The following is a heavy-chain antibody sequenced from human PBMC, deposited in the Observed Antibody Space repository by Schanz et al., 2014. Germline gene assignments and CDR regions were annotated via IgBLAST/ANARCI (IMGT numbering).Heavy chain of an antibody. CDR2: IWSDGTNE. CDR3: AKGPYYYYYMDV. CDR1: GFIFRSFG. J-gene: IGHJ6*03. Sequence: QGQLVESGGGVVQPGKSLRLSCATSGFIFRSFGIHWVRQAPGKGLEWVAVIWSDGTNEYYADSVKGRFTISGDSSKYTVYLQMNSLRADDTAVYYCAKGPYYYYYMDVWGNGTTVTVSS. V-gene: IGHV3-33*06.